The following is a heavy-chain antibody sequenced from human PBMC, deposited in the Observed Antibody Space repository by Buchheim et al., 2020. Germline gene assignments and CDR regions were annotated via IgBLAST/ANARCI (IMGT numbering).Heavy chain of an antibody. CDR3: AREAVGNDYVWGTAEGIDY. CDR2: IYHSGTT. Sequence: HLHLQESGSGLVNPSQTPSLTCAVSGDSIHSGGYSWSWIRQPPGKGLEWIGYIYHSGTTHYNPSLKSRVTISVDTSKNQFSLKLSSVTAADTAVYYCAREAVGNDYVWGTAEGIDYWGQGTL. D-gene: IGHD3-16*01. CDR1: GDSIHSGGYS. J-gene: IGHJ4*02. V-gene: IGHV4-30-2*05.